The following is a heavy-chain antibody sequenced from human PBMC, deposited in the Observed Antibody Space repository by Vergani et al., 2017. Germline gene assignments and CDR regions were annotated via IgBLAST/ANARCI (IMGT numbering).Heavy chain of an antibody. D-gene: IGHD3-10*01. V-gene: IGHV4-61*02. CDR3: SRDRRMGRGVSAPYYFDY. Sequence: QVQLQESGPGLVKPSQTLSLTCTVSGASINNDFYYWHWIRQPAGKGLEWIGRIYVSGITDYNSSLQSRVSMSVDTSKNQFSLTLTSVTAADTAVYYCSRDRRMGRGVSAPYYFDYWGQGTLVTVSS. CDR2: IYVSGIT. J-gene: IGHJ4*02. CDR1: GASINNDFYY.